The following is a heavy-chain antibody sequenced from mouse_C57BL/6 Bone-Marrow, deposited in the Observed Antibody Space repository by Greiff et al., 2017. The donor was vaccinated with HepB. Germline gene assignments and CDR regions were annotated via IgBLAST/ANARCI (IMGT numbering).Heavy chain of an antibody. J-gene: IGHJ3*01. D-gene: IGHD2-4*01. CDR2: IDPENGDT. V-gene: IGHV14-4*01. CDR1: GFNIKDDY. CDR3: TTGDYEGFAY. Sequence: VQLQQSGAELVRPGASVKLSCTASGFNIKDDYMHWVKQRPEQGLEWIGWIDPENGDTEYASKFQGKATITADTSSNTAYLQLSSLTSEDTAVYYCTTGDYEGFAYWGQGTLVTVSA.